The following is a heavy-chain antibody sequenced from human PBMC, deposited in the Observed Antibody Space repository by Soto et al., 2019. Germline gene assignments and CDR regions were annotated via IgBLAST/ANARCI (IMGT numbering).Heavy chain of an antibody. CDR2: TGLNGRTT. CDR3: ATVHSTSRSFDY. CDR1: GFTFSMSA. Sequence: PXGSRRRSCAASGFTFSMSAMSWVRQAPGKGLEWVSTTGLNGRTTYYADSVKGRFTVSRDNSKNTLHLQMNSLRAEDTAVYYCATVHSTSRSFDYWGQGTLVTVSS. J-gene: IGHJ4*02. V-gene: IGHV3-23*01. D-gene: IGHD2-2*01.